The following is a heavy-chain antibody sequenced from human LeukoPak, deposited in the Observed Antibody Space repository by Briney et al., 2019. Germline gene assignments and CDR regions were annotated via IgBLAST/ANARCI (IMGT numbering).Heavy chain of an antibody. CDR1: GFTFSSDA. V-gene: IGHV3-30*18. CDR3: AKDRSTTWACDY. J-gene: IGHJ4*02. D-gene: IGHD6-13*01. CDR2: ISYDANVK. Sequence: GGSQRLSCAASGFTFSSDAMHWVRQAPGKGLEWVAFISYDANVKRYADSVKGRFTISRDNSKNTVYLQMSSLRPEDTAVYHCAKDRSTTWACDYWGQGTLVTVSS.